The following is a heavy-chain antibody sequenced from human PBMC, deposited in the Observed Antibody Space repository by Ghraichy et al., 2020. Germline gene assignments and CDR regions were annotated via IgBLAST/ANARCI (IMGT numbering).Heavy chain of an antibody. CDR2: TYYRSQWFH. D-gene: IGHD5-24*01. CDR3: VRGNYNFDY. V-gene: IGHV6-1*01. Sequence: SQTLSLTCVISGEDVSIYGASWNWIRQSPSRGLEWLGSTYYRSQWFHEYAVSVQGRITINPDTSKNQFSLQLNSVTPEDTAVYFCVRGNYNFDYWGQGTLVTVSS. J-gene: IGHJ4*02. CDR1: GEDVSIYGAS.